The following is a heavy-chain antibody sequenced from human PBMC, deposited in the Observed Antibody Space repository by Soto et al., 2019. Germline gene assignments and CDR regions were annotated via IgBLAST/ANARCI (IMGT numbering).Heavy chain of an antibody. CDR3: ARAGGGGLTGVTPGY. CDR1: GYSFTTYL. J-gene: IGHJ4*02. V-gene: IGHV1-46*01. D-gene: IGHD3-9*01. CDR2: LNPTAGRT. Sequence: QVQLVQSAAEVRKPGASVKVSCRTSGYSFTTYLMHWVRQAPGQGLEWMGILNPTAGRTSYSQKFQGRVTMTSDASTSTAYMELAGLRSDDTAVYYCARAGGGGLTGVTPGYWGQGTLVTVSS.